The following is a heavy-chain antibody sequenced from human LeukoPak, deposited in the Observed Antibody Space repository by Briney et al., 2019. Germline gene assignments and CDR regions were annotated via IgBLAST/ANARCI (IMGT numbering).Heavy chain of an antibody. Sequence: GGSLRLTCAASGFTFSSYSMNWVRQAPGKGLEWVSSISSSSSYIYYAGSVKGRFTISRDNAKNSLYLQMDSLRAEDTAVYYCARDFYWGQGTLVTVSS. CDR2: ISSSSSYI. CDR1: GFTFSSYS. CDR3: ARDFY. J-gene: IGHJ4*02. V-gene: IGHV3-21*01.